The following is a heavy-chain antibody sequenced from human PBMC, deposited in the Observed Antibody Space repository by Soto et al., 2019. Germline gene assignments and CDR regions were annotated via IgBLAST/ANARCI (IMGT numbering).Heavy chain of an antibody. CDR1: GFTFSIYG. V-gene: IGHV3-33*01. Sequence: GSLRLSYAAAGFTFSIYGMHWLRHAPGKGLEWVAVIWYDGSNKYYANSVKGRSTISSDTSKNTLYLPMNRMRADDAAVYYCARSHYDIVTGSTHFDPWGQGTLVTVSS. D-gene: IGHD3-9*01. J-gene: IGHJ5*02. CDR3: ARSHYDIVTGSTHFDP. CDR2: IWYDGSNK.